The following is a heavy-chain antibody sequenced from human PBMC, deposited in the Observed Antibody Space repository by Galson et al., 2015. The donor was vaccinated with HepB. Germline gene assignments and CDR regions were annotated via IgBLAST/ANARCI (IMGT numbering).Heavy chain of an antibody. V-gene: IGHV3-66*01. J-gene: IGHJ4*02. D-gene: IGHD6-19*01. CDR3: AIDEPSIAVAGTDPPPPNYFDY. Sequence: SLRLSCAASGFTVSSNYMSWVRQAPGKGLEWVSVIYSGGSTYYADSVKGRFTISRDNSKNTLYLQMNSLRAEDTAVDYCAIDEPSIAVAGTDPPPPNYFDYWCQGSLVTVSS. CDR1: GFTVSSNY. CDR2: IYSGGST.